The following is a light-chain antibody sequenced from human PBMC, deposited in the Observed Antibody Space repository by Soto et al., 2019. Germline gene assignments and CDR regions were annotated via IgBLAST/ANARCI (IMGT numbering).Light chain of an antibody. Sequence: DIQMTQSPSSVSASVGDRVTITCRASQGISNWLAWYQQKPGKAPSLLIHAASSLQSGVPSRFSGSGDGTAFTLTISSLQPEDFATYFCQQANSLPVTFGPGTKVDIK. J-gene: IGKJ3*01. CDR2: AAS. CDR1: QGISNW. CDR3: QQANSLPVT. V-gene: IGKV1-12*01.